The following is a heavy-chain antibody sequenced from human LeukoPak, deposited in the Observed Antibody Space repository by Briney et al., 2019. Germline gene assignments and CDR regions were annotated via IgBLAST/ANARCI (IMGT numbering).Heavy chain of an antibody. CDR1: GCSISSGSYY. D-gene: IGHD3-3*01. V-gene: IGHV4-61*01. CDR3: ARGAPRYYDFWSGYPDY. CDR2: IYYSGST. Sequence: SETLSLTCTVSGCSISSGSYYWSWIRQPPGKGLEWIGYIYYSGSTNYNPSLKSRVTISVDTSKNQFSLKLSSVTAADTAVYYCARGAPRYYDFWSGYPDYWGQGTLVTVSS. J-gene: IGHJ4*02.